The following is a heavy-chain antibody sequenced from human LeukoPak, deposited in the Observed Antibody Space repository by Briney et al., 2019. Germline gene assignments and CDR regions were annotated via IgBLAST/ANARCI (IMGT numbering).Heavy chain of an antibody. Sequence: ASVKVSCKASGYTFTSYAMNWVRQAPGQGLEWMGWINTNTGNPTYAQGFTGRFVFSLDTSVSMAYLQISSLKAEDTAVYYCAREGHDYGDRYFDYWGQGTLVTVSS. J-gene: IGHJ4*02. CDR2: INTNTGNP. V-gene: IGHV7-4-1*04. CDR1: GYTFTSYA. CDR3: AREGHDYGDRYFDY. D-gene: IGHD4-17*01.